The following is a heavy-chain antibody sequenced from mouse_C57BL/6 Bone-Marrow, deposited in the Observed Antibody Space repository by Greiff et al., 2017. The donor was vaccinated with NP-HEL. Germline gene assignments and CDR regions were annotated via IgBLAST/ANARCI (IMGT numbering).Heavy chain of an antibody. CDR3: ARERFYYGSRNWYFDV. CDR2: ISYSGST. Sequence: EVQGVESGPGMVKPSQSLSLTCTVTGYSITSGYDWHWIRHFPGNKLEWMGYISYSGSTNYNPSLKSRISITHDTSKNHFFLKLNSVTTEDTATYYCARERFYYGSRNWYFDVWGTGTTVTVSS. V-gene: IGHV3-1*01. D-gene: IGHD1-1*01. CDR1: GYSITSGYD. J-gene: IGHJ1*03.